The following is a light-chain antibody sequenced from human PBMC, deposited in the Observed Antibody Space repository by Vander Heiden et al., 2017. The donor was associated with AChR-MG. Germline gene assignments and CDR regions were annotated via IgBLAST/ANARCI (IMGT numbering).Light chain of an antibody. CDR3: LVVCGNFWV. CDR1: TGAVTSGHS. V-gene: IGLV7-46*01. J-gene: IGLJ3*02. CDR2: DTT. Sequence: QAVVTQEPSLTVSPGGTVTLTCGSSTGAVTSGHSPYWFQQKPGQAPRTLIYDTTNRQSWTPARFSGSLLGGKAALTLSGAQPEDEADYYCLVVCGNFWVFGGGTKLTVL.